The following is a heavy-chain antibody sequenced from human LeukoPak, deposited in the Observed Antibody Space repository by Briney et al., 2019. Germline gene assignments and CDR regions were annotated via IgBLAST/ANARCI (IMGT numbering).Heavy chain of an antibody. J-gene: IGHJ4*02. Sequence: GGSLRLSCAASGFTFSSYWMSWVRQAPGKGLEWVSSITPSGSYTYYADSVKGRLTISRDNAKNSLYLQMNSLGAEDTAVYYCARVGVGMYHFDHWGQGTLVTVSS. CDR1: GFTFSSYW. CDR3: ARVGVGMYHFDH. CDR2: ITPSGSYT. V-gene: IGHV3-21*06. D-gene: IGHD2-2*01.